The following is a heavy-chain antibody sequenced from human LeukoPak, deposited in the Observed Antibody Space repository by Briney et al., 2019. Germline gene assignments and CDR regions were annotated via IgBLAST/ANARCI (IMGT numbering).Heavy chain of an antibody. CDR2: INHSGST. J-gene: IGHJ4*02. D-gene: IGHD5-24*01. Sequence: PSETLSLTCAVYGGSFSGYYWSWIRQPPGKGLEWIGEINHSGSTNYNPSLKSRVTISVDTSKNQFSLKLSSVTAADTVVYYCARAKRWLQLHWGQGTLVTVSS. CDR1: GGSFSGYY. CDR3: ARAKRWLQLH. V-gene: IGHV4-34*01.